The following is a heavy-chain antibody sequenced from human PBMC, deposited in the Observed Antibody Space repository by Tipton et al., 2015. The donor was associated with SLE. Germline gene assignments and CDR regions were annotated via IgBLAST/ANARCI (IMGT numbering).Heavy chain of an antibody. CDR2: ISDGGDT. CDR3: ARGMLTWRGAILGVDV. J-gene: IGHJ6*02. D-gene: IGHD3-10*02. Sequence: TLSLTCSVSGGSISSNYWIWIRQPPGKGLEWIGYISDGGDTNYNPSLKSRVTISVDPAKNQFSLKVTSVTAADTAVYYCARGMLTWRGAILGVDVWGQGTTVNVSS. CDR1: GGSISSNY. V-gene: IGHV4-59*08.